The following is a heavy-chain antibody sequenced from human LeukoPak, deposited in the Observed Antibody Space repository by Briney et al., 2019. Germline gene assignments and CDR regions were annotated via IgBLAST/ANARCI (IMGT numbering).Heavy chain of an antibody. V-gene: IGHV3-21*01. CDR3: ARDTRVGATEYYFDY. CDR1: GFTFSSYS. CDR2: ISSSSSYI. Sequence: GGSLRLSCAASGFTFSSYSMNWVRQAPGKGLEWVSSISSSSSYIYYADSVKGRFTISRDNAKNSLYLPMNSLRAEDTAVYYCARDTRVGATEYYFDYWGQGTLVTVSS. D-gene: IGHD1-26*01. J-gene: IGHJ4*02.